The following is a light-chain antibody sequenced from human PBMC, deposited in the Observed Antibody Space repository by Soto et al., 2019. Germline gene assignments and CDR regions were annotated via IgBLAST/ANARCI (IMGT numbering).Light chain of an antibody. J-gene: IGLJ2*01. CDR1: SGDVGSYKY. Sequence: QSALTQPASVSGSPGQSISVSCTGSSGDVGSYKYVSWYQQHPGKAPKLIIYEVNKRPSGVSDRFSGSKSGNTASLTISGLQAEDEADYYCISYTITSTLVIFGGGTKLTVL. V-gene: IGLV2-14*01. CDR2: EVN. CDR3: ISYTITSTLVI.